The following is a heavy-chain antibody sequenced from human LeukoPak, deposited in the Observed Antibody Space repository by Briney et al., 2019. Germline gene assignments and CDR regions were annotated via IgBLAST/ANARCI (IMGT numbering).Heavy chain of an antibody. CDR3: ARLGGATVTTHNFDY. V-gene: IGHV4-30-4*08. J-gene: IGHJ4*02. Sequence: SETLSLTCTVSGGSISSGDYYWSWIRQPPGKGLEWIGYIYYSGSTYYNPSLKSRVTISVDTSKNQFSLKLSSVTAADTAVYYCARLGGATVTTHNFDYWGQGTLVTVYS. CDR1: GGSISSGDYY. CDR2: IYYSGST. D-gene: IGHD4-17*01.